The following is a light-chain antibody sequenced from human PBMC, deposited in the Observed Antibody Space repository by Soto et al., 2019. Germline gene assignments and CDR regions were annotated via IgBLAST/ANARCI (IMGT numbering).Light chain of an antibody. J-gene: IGKJ2*01. CDR3: QQYHDSSPT. V-gene: IGKV1-5*03. CDR1: QSISSW. Sequence: DIQMTQSPSTLSASTGDRVTVTCRASQSISSWLAWYQQKPGKAPKLLIYKASSLESGVPSRFSGSGSGTEFTLTSSSLQPDDSATYFCQQYHDSSPTFGQGTKMEIK. CDR2: KAS.